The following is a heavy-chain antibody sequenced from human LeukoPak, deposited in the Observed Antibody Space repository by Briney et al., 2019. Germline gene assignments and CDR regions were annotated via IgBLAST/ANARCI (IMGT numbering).Heavy chain of an antibody. CDR2: IYHSGST. CDR1: GGSISSGGYS. CDR3: ARAKRDSSVDY. J-gene: IGHJ4*02. Sequence: PSETLSLPCAVSGGSISSGGYSWSWNRQPPGKGLEWIGYIYHSGSTYYNPSLKSRVTISVDRSKNQFSLKLSSVTAADTAVYYCARAKRDSSVDYWGQGTLVTVSS. D-gene: IGHD3-22*01. V-gene: IGHV4-30-2*01.